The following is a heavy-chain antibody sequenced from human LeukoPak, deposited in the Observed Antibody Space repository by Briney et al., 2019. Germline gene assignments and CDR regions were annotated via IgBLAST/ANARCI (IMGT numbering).Heavy chain of an antibody. J-gene: IGHJ4*02. CDR1: GFSFSSYE. CDR3: ARGLGDFWSGYFPFDY. V-gene: IGHV3-48*03. D-gene: IGHD3-3*01. Sequence: PGGSLRLSCAASGFSFSSYEMNWVRQAPGKGLEWVSYISSGVGTIYYADSVKGRFTVSRDNAKSSLSLQMDSLRAEDTAVYYCARGLGDFWSGYFPFDYWGQGTLVTVSS. CDR2: ISSGVGTI.